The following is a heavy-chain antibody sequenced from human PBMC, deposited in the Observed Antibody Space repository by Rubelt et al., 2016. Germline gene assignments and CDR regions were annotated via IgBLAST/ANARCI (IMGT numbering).Heavy chain of an antibody. CDR3: ASTRKDCSSTSCSGPSSGMDV. J-gene: IGHJ6*02. CDR2: ISYDGSNK. V-gene: IGHV3-30*04. D-gene: IGHD2-2*01. CDR1: GFTFSSYA. Sequence: QVQLVESGGGVVQPGRSLRLSCAASGFTFSSYAMHWVRQAPGKGLEWVAVISYDGSNKYYADSVKGRLTSSRDNSKNTLYLQMNSLRGEETAMYYCASTRKDCSSTSCSGPSSGMDVWGQGTTVTVSS.